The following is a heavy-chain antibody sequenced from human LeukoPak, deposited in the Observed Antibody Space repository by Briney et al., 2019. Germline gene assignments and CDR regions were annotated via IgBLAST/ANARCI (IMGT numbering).Heavy chain of an antibody. Sequence: QSGGSLRLSCAASGFSFSKYAMHWVRQAPGKGLERVSFIRYDGNIKNYADSVKGRFTISRDNSKDTLYLQMNSLRAEDTAVYYCTKGDGYGANTRLPKFNWFDPWGQGALVTVSS. CDR1: GFSFSKYA. J-gene: IGHJ5*02. V-gene: IGHV3-30*02. D-gene: IGHD4-23*01. CDR3: TKGDGYGANTRLPKFNWFDP. CDR2: IRYDGNIK.